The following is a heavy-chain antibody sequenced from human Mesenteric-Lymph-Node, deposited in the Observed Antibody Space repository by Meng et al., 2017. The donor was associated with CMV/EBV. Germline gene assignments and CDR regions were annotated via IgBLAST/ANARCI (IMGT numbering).Heavy chain of an antibody. J-gene: IGHJ2*01. V-gene: IGHV3-53*01. CDR2: IYSGGRT. Sequence: GESLKISCALSDLSVSDTWMSWVRQAPGKGLEWVSMIYSGGRTFYADSVKGRFSISRDISKNTLNLQMNSLRVEDTAMYYCARNPRWPTGYYLDLWGRGALVTVSS. D-gene: IGHD5-24*01. CDR1: DLSVSDTW. CDR3: ARNPRWPTGYYLDL.